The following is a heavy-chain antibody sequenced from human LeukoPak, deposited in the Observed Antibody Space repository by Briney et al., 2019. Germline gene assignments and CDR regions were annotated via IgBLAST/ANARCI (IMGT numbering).Heavy chain of an antibody. Sequence: GGSLRLSCAASGFTFSTYNMNWVRQAPGKGLEWVSSISSSSNYIYYADSVKGRFTISRDNAKNSLYLQMNSLRAEDTDVYYCARVRVYYDSSGYPPYYFDYWGQGTLVTVSS. CDR1: GFTFSTYN. J-gene: IGHJ4*02. CDR2: ISSSSNYI. V-gene: IGHV3-21*01. CDR3: ARVRVYYDSSGYPPYYFDY. D-gene: IGHD3-22*01.